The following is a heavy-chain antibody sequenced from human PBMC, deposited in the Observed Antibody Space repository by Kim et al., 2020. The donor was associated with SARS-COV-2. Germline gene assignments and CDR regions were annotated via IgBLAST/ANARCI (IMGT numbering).Heavy chain of an antibody. Sequence: SETLSLTCAVYGGSFSGYYWSWIRQPPGKGLEWIGEINHSGSTNYNPSLKSRVTISVDTSKNQFSLKLSSVTAADTAVYYCASGGYGDYAFTYYYYGMDVWGQGTTVTVSS. CDR2: INHSGST. J-gene: IGHJ6*02. V-gene: IGHV4-34*01. CDR3: ASGGYGDYAFTYYYYGMDV. CDR1: GGSFSGYY. D-gene: IGHD4-17*01.